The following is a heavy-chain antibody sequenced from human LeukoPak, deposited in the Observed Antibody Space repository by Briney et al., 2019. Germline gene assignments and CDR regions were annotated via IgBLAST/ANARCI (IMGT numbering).Heavy chain of an antibody. CDR1: GYTFTSYA. J-gene: IGHJ3*02. CDR2: INAGNGNT. Sequence: ASVKVSCKASGYTFTSYAMHWVRQAPGQRLEWMGWINAGNGNTKCSQKFQGRVTITRDTSASTAYMELSSLRSEDTAVYYCASGLYCSGGSCSRGDAFDIWGQGTMVTVSS. V-gene: IGHV1-3*01. D-gene: IGHD2-15*01. CDR3: ASGLYCSGGSCSRGDAFDI.